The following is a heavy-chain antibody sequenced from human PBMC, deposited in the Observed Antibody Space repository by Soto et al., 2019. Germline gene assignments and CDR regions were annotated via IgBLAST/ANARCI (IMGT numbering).Heavy chain of an antibody. CDR1: GGSISSYY. Sequence: SETLSLTCTVSGGSISSYYWSWIRQPPGKGLEWIGYIYYSGSTNYNPSLKSRVTIPVDTSKNQFSLKLSSVTAADTAVYYCARRYYYYMDVWGKGTTVTVSS. CDR3: ARRYYYYMDV. V-gene: IGHV4-59*08. J-gene: IGHJ6*03. CDR2: IYYSGST.